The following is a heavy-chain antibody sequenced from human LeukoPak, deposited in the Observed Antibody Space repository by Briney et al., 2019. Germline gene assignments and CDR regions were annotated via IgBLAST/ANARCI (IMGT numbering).Heavy chain of an antibody. V-gene: IGHV5-51*01. CDR3: ARHGGYDILTGYCDY. CDR1: GYSSTSYW. J-gene: IGHJ4*02. CDR2: IYPGDSDT. Sequence: GESLKISCKGSGYSSTSYWIGWVRQMPGKGLEWMGIIYPGDSDTRYSPSFQGQVTISADKSISTAYLQWSSLKASDTAMYYCARHGGYDILTGYCDYWGQGTLVTVSS. D-gene: IGHD3-9*01.